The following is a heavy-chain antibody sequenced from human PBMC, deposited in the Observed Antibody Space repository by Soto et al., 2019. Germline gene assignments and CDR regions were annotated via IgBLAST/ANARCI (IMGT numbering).Heavy chain of an antibody. D-gene: IGHD6-6*01. Sequence: VSCKASGYTFTGYYMHWVRQAPGQGLEWMGWINPNSGGTNYAQKFQGWVTMTRDTSISTAYMELSRLRSDDTAVYYCARDRSSSEYYFDYWGQGTLVTVSS. CDR2: INPNSGGT. CDR1: GYTFTGYY. V-gene: IGHV1-2*04. CDR3: ARDRSSSEYYFDY. J-gene: IGHJ4*02.